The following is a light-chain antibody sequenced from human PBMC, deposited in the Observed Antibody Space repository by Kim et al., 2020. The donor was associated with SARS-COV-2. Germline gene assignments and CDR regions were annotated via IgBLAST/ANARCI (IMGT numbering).Light chain of an antibody. J-gene: IGLJ2*01. CDR2: YDS. V-gene: IGLV3-21*04. CDR3: QVWDSSSDHSMV. CDR1: NIGSKS. Sequence: SYELTQPPSVSVAPGKTARITCGGNNIGSKSVHWYQQKPGQAPVLVIYYDSDRPSGIPERFSGSNSGNTATLTISRVEAGDEADYYCQVWDSSSDHSMVFGGGTQLTVL.